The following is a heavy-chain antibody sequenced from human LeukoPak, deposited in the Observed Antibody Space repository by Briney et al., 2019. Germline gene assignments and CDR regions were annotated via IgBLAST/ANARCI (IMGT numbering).Heavy chain of an antibody. CDR2: ISGSGGST. CDR3: AKSVYVVTAVDY. V-gene: IGHV3-23*01. D-gene: IGHD2-21*02. Sequence: GGSLRLSCAASGFTFSSYAMSWVRQAPGKGLEWVSAISGSGGSTYYADSVKGRLTISRDNSKNTLYLHMNSLRAEDTAVYYCAKSVYVVTAVDYWGQGTLVTVSS. J-gene: IGHJ4*02. CDR1: GFTFSSYA.